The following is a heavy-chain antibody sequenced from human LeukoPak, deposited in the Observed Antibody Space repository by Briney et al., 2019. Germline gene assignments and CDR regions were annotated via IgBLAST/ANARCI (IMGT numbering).Heavy chain of an antibody. D-gene: IGHD3-10*01. CDR3: ARARITMVRGVISYFDY. J-gene: IGHJ4*02. V-gene: IGHV4-38-2*02. CDR2: IYHSGSA. Sequence: PSETLSLTCSVSDYSISSGYYWGWIRQPPGKGLEWIGSMEWIGSIYHSGSAYYNPSLKSRVTISVDTSKNQFSLKLSSVTAADTVVYYCARARITMVRGVISYFDYWGQGTLVTVSS. CDR1: DYSISSGYY.